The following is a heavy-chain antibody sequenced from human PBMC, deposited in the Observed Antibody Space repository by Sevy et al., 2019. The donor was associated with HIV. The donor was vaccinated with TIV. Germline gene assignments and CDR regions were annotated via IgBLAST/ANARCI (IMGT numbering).Heavy chain of an antibody. CDR1: GFTFSSYG. CDR2: IWYDGSNK. CDR3: AREGGYCSGGSCWGAFDI. J-gene: IGHJ3*02. Sequence: GGSLRLSCAASGFTFSSYGMHWVRQAPGKGLEWVAVIWYDGSNKYYADSVKGRFTIARDNSKNTLYLQMNSLRAEDTAVYYCAREGGYCSGGSCWGAFDIWGQGTMVTVSS. D-gene: IGHD2-15*01. V-gene: IGHV3-33*01.